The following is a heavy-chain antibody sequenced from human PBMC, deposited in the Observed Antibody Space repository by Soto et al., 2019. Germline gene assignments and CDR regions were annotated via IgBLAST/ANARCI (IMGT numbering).Heavy chain of an antibody. CDR3: AKDDSSGYRAGVSGY. J-gene: IGHJ4*02. CDR2: ISGSGGST. V-gene: IGHV3-23*01. CDR1: GFTFSSYA. Sequence: GGSLKLSCAASGFTFSSYATSWVRQAPGKGLEWVSAISGSGGSTYYADSVKGRFTISRDNSKNTLYLQMNSLRAEDTAVYYCAKDDSSGYRAGVSGYWGQGTLVTVSS. D-gene: IGHD3-22*01.